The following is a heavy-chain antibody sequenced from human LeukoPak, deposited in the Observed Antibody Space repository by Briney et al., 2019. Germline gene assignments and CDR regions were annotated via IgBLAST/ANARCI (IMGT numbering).Heavy chain of an antibody. D-gene: IGHD6-6*01. V-gene: IGHV3-21*01. CDR1: GFTFSSYS. Sequence: GGSLRLSCAASGFTFSSYSMNWVRQAPRKGLEWVSSISSSSSYIYYADSVKGRFTISRDNAKNSLYLQMNSLRAEDTAVYYCARDIAARTQGDAFDIWGQGTMVTVSS. CDR3: ARDIAARTQGDAFDI. J-gene: IGHJ3*02. CDR2: ISSSSSYI.